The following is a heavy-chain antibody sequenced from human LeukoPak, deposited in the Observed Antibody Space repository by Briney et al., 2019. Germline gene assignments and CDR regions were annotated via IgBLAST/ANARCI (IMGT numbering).Heavy chain of an antibody. V-gene: IGHV4-59*01. CDR1: GGSISSYY. J-gene: IGHJ4*02. Sequence: SETLSLTCTVSGGSISSYYWSWIRQPPGEGLEWIGYIYYSGSTNYNPSLKSRVTISVDTSKNQFSLKLSSVTAADTAVYYCARVGPYSSSVDYWGQGTLVTVSS. D-gene: IGHD6-6*01. CDR2: IYYSGST. CDR3: ARVGPYSSSVDY.